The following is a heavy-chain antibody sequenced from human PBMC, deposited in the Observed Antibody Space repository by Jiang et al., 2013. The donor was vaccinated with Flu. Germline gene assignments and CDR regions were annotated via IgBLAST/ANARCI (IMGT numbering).Heavy chain of an antibody. CDR3: AQSDSSGWYVGYYYYGMDV. J-gene: IGHJ6*02. D-gene: IGHD6-19*01. V-gene: IGHV6-1*01. Sequence: TSQTLSLTCAISGDSVSSNSAAWNWIRQSPSRGLEWLGRTYYRSKWYNDYAVSVKSRITINPDTSKNQFSLQLNPVTPEDTAVYYCAQSDSSGWYVGYYYYGMDVWGQGTTVTVSS. CDR2: TYYRSKWYN. CDR1: GDSVSSNSAA.